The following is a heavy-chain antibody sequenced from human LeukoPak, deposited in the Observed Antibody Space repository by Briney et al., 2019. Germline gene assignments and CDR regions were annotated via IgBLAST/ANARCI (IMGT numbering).Heavy chain of an antibody. CDR3: ASIAAADYFDY. D-gene: IGHD6-13*01. V-gene: IGHV4-59*01. CDR2: IYYSGST. Sequence: SETLSLTCTVSGGSISSYYCSWIRQPPGKGLEWIGYIYYSGSTNYNPSLKSRVTMSVDTWKNQFSLSLSSVTAADTAVYYCASIAAADYFDYWGQGTLVTVAP. CDR1: GGSISSYY. J-gene: IGHJ4*02.